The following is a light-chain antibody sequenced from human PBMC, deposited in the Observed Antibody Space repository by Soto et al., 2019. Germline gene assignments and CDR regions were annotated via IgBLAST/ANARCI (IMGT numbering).Light chain of an antibody. CDR3: QHYYSTPPALFS. CDR2: WAS. CDR1: QSVLYSSNNKNY. V-gene: IGKV4-1*01. J-gene: IGKJ3*01. Sequence: DIVMTQSPDSLAVSLGERATINCKSSQSVLYSSNNKNYLAWYQQKPGQPPKLLIYWASTRESGIPDRFSGSGSGTDFTLTISSLQAEDEAVYYCQHYYSTPPALFSFGPGTKVDIK.